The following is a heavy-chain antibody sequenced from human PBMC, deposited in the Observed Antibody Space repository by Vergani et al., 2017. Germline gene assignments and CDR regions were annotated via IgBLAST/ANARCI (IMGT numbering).Heavy chain of an antibody. Sequence: QLQLQESGPGLVKPSAPLSLTCSVSGASIRSSNYYWGWIRQPPGKGLEWIASIYYSGSTYYNPSLKSRVTISVDTSKNQFSLKLSSVTAADTAVYFCARHSTVEWLVKLGWIDPWGQGIRVTVSS. V-gene: IGHV4-39*01. D-gene: IGHD6-19*01. J-gene: IGHJ5*02. CDR3: ARHSTVEWLVKLGWIDP. CDR2: IYYSGST. CDR1: GASIRSSNYY.